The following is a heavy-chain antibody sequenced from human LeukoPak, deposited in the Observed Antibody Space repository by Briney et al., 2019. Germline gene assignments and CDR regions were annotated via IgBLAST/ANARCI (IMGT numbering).Heavy chain of an antibody. D-gene: IGHD5-24*01. CDR2: ISDYNGNK. CDR3: EWRPLDTITPSAFDI. J-gene: IGHJ3*02. V-gene: IGHV1-18*01. CDR1: GYTFTSYG. Sequence: GASVMVSCRDSGYTFTSYGISWGRRDLGEGGEGMGGISDYNGNKNYEQKLQGRDTITTDTNTSTAYMEQRRLRDDDTAAYYCEWRPLDTITPSAFDIWGQGTLVTVSS.